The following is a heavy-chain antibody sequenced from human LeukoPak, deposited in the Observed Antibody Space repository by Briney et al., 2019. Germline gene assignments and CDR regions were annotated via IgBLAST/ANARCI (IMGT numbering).Heavy chain of an antibody. D-gene: IGHD3-3*01. CDR2: INHSGST. CDR1: GGSFSGYY. J-gene: IGHJ6*03. Sequence: SETLSLTCAVYGGSFSGYYWSWIRQPPGKGLEWIGEINHSGSTNYNPSLKSRVTISVDTSKNQFSLKLSSVTAADTAVYYCARGRLRFLEWKIGGLYYMDVWGKGTTVTVSS. CDR3: ARGRLRFLEWKIGGLYYMDV. V-gene: IGHV4-34*01.